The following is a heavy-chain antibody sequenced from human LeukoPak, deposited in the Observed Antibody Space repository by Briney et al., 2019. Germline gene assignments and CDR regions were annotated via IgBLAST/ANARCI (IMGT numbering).Heavy chain of an antibody. J-gene: IGHJ3*02. Sequence: SQTLSLTCTVSGGSISSGGYYWSWIRQHPGKGLEWIGRIYTSGSTNYNPSLKSRVTMSVDTSKNQFSLKLSSVTAADTAVYYCARDYSGYDYDAFDIWGQGTMVTVSS. V-gene: IGHV4-61*02. CDR2: IYTSGST. CDR3: ARDYSGYDYDAFDI. D-gene: IGHD5-12*01. CDR1: GGSISSGGYY.